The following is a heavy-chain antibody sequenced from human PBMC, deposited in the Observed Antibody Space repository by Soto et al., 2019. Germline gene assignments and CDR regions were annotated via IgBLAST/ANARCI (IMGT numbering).Heavy chain of an antibody. CDR1: GFSLSNARMG. Sequence: ESGPTLVNPTETLTLTCTVSGFSLSNARMGVSWIRQPPGKALEWLAHIFSNDEKSYSTSLKSRLTISKDTSKSQVVLTMTNMDPVDTATYYCARITMVRGAILYFDYWGQGTLVTVSS. V-gene: IGHV2-26*01. CDR3: ARITMVRGAILYFDY. CDR2: IFSNDEK. D-gene: IGHD3-10*01. J-gene: IGHJ4*02.